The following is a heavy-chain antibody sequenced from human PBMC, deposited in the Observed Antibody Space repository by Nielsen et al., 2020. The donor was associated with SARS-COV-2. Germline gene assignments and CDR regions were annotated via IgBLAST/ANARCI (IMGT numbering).Heavy chain of an antibody. CDR2: IYYSGST. CDR1: GGSFSDYY. Sequence: GSLRLSCAVFGGSFSDYYWSWIRQPPGKGLEWIGSIYYSGSTEYNPSLKSRVTISIDASRSQFSLKVSSVTAADTAVYYCARHSSPPTNDYWGQGILVTVSS. V-gene: IGHV4-34*01. CDR3: ARHSSPPTNDY. D-gene: IGHD3-22*01. J-gene: IGHJ4*02.